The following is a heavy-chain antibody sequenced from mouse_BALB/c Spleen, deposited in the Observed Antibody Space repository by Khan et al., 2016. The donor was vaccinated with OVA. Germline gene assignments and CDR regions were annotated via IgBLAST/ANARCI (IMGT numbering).Heavy chain of an antibody. J-gene: IGHJ3*01. CDR3: PRPTFAY. Sequence: QVQLKQSGAELVRPGASVTLSCKASGYTFPDYELHWVKQTPVHGLEWIGVIDPKTGVTAYNQKFKGKATLTADKSSSTAYMELRSLTSEASAVYYCPRPTFAYWGQGTLVTVSA. V-gene: IGHV1-15*01. CDR1: GYTFPDYE. CDR2: IDPKTGVT.